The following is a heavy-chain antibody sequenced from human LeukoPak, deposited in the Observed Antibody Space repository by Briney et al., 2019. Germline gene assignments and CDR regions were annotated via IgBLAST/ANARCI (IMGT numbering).Heavy chain of an antibody. Sequence: GGSLRLSCAASGFTFSSYSMNWVRQAPGKGLEWVSSIGSSIAYIYYADSVKGRFIISRDNAKNSLYLQMNSLRAEDTALYYCARDPARYYDGSDYHQFDFWGQGTLVTVSS. J-gene: IGHJ4*02. CDR1: GFTFSSYS. CDR2: IGSSIAYI. V-gene: IGHV3-21*01. CDR3: ARDPARYYDGSDYHQFDF. D-gene: IGHD3-22*01.